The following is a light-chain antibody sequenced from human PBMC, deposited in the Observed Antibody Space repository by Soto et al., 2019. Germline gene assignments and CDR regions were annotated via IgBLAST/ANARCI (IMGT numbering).Light chain of an antibody. Sequence: DIQMTQSPSTLSASVGDRVTITCRASQSISDLLAWYQQKPGKAPKLLLYKVSTLKIGVPSRFSGSGSGTEFTLTISSLHPDNFASDYCQKYNVYRTFGQGTKVEV. J-gene: IGKJ1*01. CDR2: KVS. CDR1: QSISDL. CDR3: QKYNVYRT. V-gene: IGKV1-5*03.